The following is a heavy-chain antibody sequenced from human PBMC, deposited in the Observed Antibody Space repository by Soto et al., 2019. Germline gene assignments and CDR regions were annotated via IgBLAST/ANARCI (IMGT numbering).Heavy chain of an antibody. CDR3: ARSPTIAAAGKTAPGWFDP. D-gene: IGHD6-13*01. CDR1: AYSISSGYY. Sequence: SETLSLTCAVSAYSISSGYYWGWIRQPPGKGLEWIGSIYHSGSTYYNPSLKSRVTISVDTSKNQFSLKLSSVTAADTAVYYCARSPTIAAAGKTAPGWFDPWGQGTLVTVSS. J-gene: IGHJ5*02. V-gene: IGHV4-38-2*01. CDR2: IYHSGST.